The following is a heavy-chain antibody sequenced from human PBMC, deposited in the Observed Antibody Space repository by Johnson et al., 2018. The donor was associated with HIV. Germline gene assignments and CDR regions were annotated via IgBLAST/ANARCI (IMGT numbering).Heavy chain of an antibody. CDR3: AREREDYGDNHDAFDI. CDR1: GFTFDDYA. CDR2: INWNGGST. J-gene: IGHJ3*02. Sequence: VQLVESGGGLVQPGRSLRLSCAASGFTFDDYAMHWVRQAPGKGLEWVSGINWNGGSTGYADSVKGRFTISRDYAKNSLYLRMNSLRAEDTALYYCAREREDYGDNHDAFDIWGQGTMVTVSS. D-gene: IGHD4-17*01. V-gene: IGHV3-9*01.